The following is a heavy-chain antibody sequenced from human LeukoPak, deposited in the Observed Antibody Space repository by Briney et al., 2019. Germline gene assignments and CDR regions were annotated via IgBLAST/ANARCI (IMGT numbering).Heavy chain of an antibody. CDR3: AIRDGHTDH. Sequence: GASVKVSCKASGYTFTNYAMHWVRQAPGQRPEWLARINAANGYARYSQDLQGRVIITRDTSASTAYMEVNNLRSDDTAMYYCAIRDGHTDHWGQGTLVTVSS. CDR1: GYTFTNYA. J-gene: IGHJ4*02. V-gene: IGHV1-3*01. D-gene: IGHD5-24*01. CDR2: INAANGYA.